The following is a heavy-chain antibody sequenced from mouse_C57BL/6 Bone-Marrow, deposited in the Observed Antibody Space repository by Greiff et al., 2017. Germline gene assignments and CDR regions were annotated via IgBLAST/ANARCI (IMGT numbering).Heavy chain of an antibody. Sequence: EVQLQQSGPELVKPGASVKISCKASGYTFTDYYMNWVKQSPGQSLEWIGDINPNNGGTSYNQKFKGKATLTVDKSSSTAYMELRSLTSEDSAVXDGARGGRDAMDYWGQGTSVTVSA. V-gene: IGHV1-26*01. J-gene: IGHJ4*01. CDR1: GYTFTDYY. CDR2: INPNNGGT. CDR3: ARGGRDAMDY.